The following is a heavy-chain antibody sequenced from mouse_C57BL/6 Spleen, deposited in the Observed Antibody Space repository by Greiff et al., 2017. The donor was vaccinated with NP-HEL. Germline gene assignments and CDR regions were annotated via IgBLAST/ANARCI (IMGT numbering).Heavy chain of an antibody. CDR3: AREKHECFAY. V-gene: IGHV1-4*01. J-gene: IGHJ3*01. Sequence: QVQLQQSGAELARPGASVKMSCKASGYTFTSYSMHWVKQRPGQGLEWIGNINPSSGYTKYNQKFKDKATLTADKSSSTAYMQLSSLTSEDSAVYYCAREKHECFAYWGQGTPVTVSA. CDR2: INPSSGYT. CDR1: GYTFTSYS.